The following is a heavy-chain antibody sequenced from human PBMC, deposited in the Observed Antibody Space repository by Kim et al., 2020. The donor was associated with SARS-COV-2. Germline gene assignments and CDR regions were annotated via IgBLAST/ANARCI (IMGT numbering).Heavy chain of an antibody. CDR1: GGTFSSYA. CDR3: ARENDYVWGSYRYFDY. Sequence: SVKVSCKASGGTFSSYAISWVRQAPGQGLEWMGGIIPIFGTANYAQKFQGRVTITADESTSTAYMELSSLRSEDTAVYYCARENDYVWGSYRYFDYWGQGTLVTVSS. D-gene: IGHD3-16*02. CDR2: IIPIFGTA. J-gene: IGHJ4*02. V-gene: IGHV1-69*13.